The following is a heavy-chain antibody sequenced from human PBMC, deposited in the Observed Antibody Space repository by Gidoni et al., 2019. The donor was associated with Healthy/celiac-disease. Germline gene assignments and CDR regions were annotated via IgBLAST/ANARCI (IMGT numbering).Heavy chain of an antibody. J-gene: IGHJ5*02. Sequence: QVQLVESGGGVVQPGRSLRLSCAASGFTFSSYGMHWVRQAPGKGLEWVAVIWYDGSNKYYADSVKGRFTISRDNSKNTLYLQMNSLRSEDTAVYYCARTLSYDISGDWFDPWGQGTLVTVSS. CDR3: ARTLSYDISGDWFDP. CDR1: GFTFSSYG. CDR2: IWYDGSNK. V-gene: IGHV3-33*01. D-gene: IGHD3-9*01.